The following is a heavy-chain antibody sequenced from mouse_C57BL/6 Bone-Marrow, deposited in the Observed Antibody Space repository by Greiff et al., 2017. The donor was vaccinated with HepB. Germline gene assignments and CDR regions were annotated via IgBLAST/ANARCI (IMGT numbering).Heavy chain of an antibody. V-gene: IGHV2-6*01. CDR1: GFSLTSYG. D-gene: IGHD2-4*01. J-gene: IGHJ3*01. Sequence: VKVVESGPGLVAPSQSLSITCTVSGFSLTSYGVDWVRQSPGKGLEWLGVIWGVGSTNYNSALKSRLSISKDNSKSQVFLKMNSLQTDDTAMYYCATNYDEFAYWGQGTLVTVSA. CDR2: IWGVGST. CDR3: ATNYDEFAY.